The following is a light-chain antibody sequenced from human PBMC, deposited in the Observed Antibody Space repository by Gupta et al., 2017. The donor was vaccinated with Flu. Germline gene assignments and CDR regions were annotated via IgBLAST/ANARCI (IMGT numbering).Light chain of an antibody. CDR2: EVS. CDR1: NNDVGGYNF. CDR3: CSYTTSYTLV. Sequence: QSALTQPASVSGFPGQSITISCTGTNNDVGGYNFVSWYQHHPGKATKLIIYEVSNRPSGVSNRFSGSNSGNTASLTISGLQAEDDAEYYCCSYTTSYTLVFGGGTKLTVL. J-gene: IGLJ3*02. V-gene: IGLV2-14*01.